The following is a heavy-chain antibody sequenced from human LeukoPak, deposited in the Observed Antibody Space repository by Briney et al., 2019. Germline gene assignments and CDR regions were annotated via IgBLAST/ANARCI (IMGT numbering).Heavy chain of an antibody. CDR3: ARVRKGAAVGAGMDV. CDR1: GGSFSGYY. J-gene: IGHJ6*02. CDR2: INHSGST. D-gene: IGHD1-26*01. Sequence: SETLSLTCAVYGGSFSGYYWSWIRQPPGKGLEWIGEINHSGSTNYNPSLKSRVTISVDTSKNQFSLKLSSVTAADTAVYYCARVRKGAAVGAGMDVWGQGTTVTVS. V-gene: IGHV4-34*01.